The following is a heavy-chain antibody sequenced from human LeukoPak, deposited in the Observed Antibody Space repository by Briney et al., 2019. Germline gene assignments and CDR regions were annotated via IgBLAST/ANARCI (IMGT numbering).Heavy chain of an antibody. Sequence: ASVKVSCKASGYTFTGYYMHWVRQAPGQGLEWMGWINPNSGGTNYAQKFQGRVTMTRDTSISTAYMELSRLRSDDTAVYYCARDRFPYCGGDCYYFDYWGQGTLVTVSS. J-gene: IGHJ4*02. V-gene: IGHV1-2*02. CDR3: ARDRFPYCGGDCYYFDY. D-gene: IGHD2-21*01. CDR2: INPNSGGT. CDR1: GYTFTGYY.